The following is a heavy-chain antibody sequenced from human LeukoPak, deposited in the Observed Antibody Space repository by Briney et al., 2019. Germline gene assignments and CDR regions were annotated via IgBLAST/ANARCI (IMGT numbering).Heavy chain of an antibody. Sequence: PSETLSLTCAVYGGSFSGYYGSWIRQPPGKGLEWIGEINHSGSTNYNPSLKSRVTISVDTSKNQFSLRLSSVTAADTAVYYCARGGGSGWYGGPNGMDVWGQGTTVTVSS. CDR1: GGSFSGYY. D-gene: IGHD6-19*01. V-gene: IGHV4-34*01. CDR2: INHSGST. J-gene: IGHJ6*02. CDR3: ARGGGSGWYGGPNGMDV.